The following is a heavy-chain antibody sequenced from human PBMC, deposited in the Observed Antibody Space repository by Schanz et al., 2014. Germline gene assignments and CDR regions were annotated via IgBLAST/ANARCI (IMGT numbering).Heavy chain of an antibody. CDR2: IWYDGSNK. J-gene: IGHJ4*02. CDR3: ARDHTTESYYSAGPPIDY. Sequence: VQLLESGGGLVQPGGSLRLSCLASGFAFSSYGMNWLRQAPGKGLEWVSVIWYDGSNKYYADSVKGRFTISRDNSKNTLFLQMNSLRAKDTAVYYCARDHTTESYYSAGPPIDYWGQGTLXTVSS. V-gene: IGHV3-33*08. CDR1: GFAFSSYG. D-gene: IGHD1-26*01.